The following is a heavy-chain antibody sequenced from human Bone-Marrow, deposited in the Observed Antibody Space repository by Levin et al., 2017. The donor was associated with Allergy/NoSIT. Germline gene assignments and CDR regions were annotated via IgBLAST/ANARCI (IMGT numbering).Heavy chain of an antibody. CDR1: AYTFTTYA. V-gene: IGHV1-3*01. CDR2: INAGNGNP. D-gene: IGHD1-26*01. J-gene: IGHJ4*02. Sequence: GESLKISCKASAYTFTTYAIHWVRQAPGQRLEWLGLINAGNGNPKYSQNFQGRVTITRDTSAIPAYLEQSSLINEDTDVYYCARGGQRYYNGNYYDDVYFDYWGQGSLVTVSS. CDR3: ARGGQRYYNGNYYDDVYFDY.